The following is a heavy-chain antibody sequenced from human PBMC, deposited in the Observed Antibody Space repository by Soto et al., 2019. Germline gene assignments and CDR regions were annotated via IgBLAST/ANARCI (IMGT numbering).Heavy chain of an antibody. Sequence: QVQLQQWGAGLLKPSETLSLTCAVYGGSFSGYYWSWIRQPPGKGLEWIGEINHSGSTNYNPSLKSRVTISVDTSKHQFSLKLSSVTAADTAVYYCARGRRGIVATIGGMDVWGQGTTVTVSS. J-gene: IGHJ6*02. D-gene: IGHD5-12*01. CDR3: ARGRRGIVATIGGMDV. CDR2: INHSGST. CDR1: GGSFSGYY. V-gene: IGHV4-34*01.